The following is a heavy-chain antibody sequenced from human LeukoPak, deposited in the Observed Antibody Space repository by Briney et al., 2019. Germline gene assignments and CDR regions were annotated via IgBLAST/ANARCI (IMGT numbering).Heavy chain of an antibody. CDR1: GFTFDDYA. CDR2: ISWNSGSI. J-gene: IGHJ4*02. CDR3: AKDSRYSSIWYDC. Sequence: PGGSLRLSCAASGFTFDDYAMHWVRQAPGKGLEWVSGISWNSGSIGYADSVKGRFTISRDNAKNSLYLQMNSLRAEDTALYYCAKDSRYSSIWYDCWGQGTLVTVSS. V-gene: IGHV3-9*01. D-gene: IGHD6-13*01.